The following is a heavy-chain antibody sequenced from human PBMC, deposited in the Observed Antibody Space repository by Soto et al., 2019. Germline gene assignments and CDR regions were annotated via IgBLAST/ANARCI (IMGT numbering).Heavy chain of an antibody. V-gene: IGHV1-69*08. CDR1: GGTFSSYT. Sequence: QVQLVQSGAEVKKPGSSVKVSCKASGGTFSSYTISWVRQAPGQGLEWMGRIIPILGIANYAQKFQGRVTITADKSTSTAYMELSSLRSEDTAVYYCARDAVYYYDSSGGNAFDIWGQGTMVTVSS. CDR3: ARDAVYYYDSSGGNAFDI. J-gene: IGHJ3*02. CDR2: IIPILGIA. D-gene: IGHD3-22*01.